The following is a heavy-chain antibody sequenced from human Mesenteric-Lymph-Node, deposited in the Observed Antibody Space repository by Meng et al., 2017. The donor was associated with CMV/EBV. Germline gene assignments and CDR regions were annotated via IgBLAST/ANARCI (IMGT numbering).Heavy chain of an antibody. CDR3: ARLSDSSGYRDYYYYYGMDV. Sequence: GESLKISCKGYGYSFSSYWIGWVRQMPGKGLEWMGIIYPGDSDTRYSPSFQGQVTISADKSISTAYLQWSSLKASDTAMYYCARLSDSSGYRDYYYYYGMDVWGQGTTVTVSS. CDR1: GYSFSSYW. CDR2: IYPGDSDT. J-gene: IGHJ6*02. D-gene: IGHD3-22*01. V-gene: IGHV5-51*01.